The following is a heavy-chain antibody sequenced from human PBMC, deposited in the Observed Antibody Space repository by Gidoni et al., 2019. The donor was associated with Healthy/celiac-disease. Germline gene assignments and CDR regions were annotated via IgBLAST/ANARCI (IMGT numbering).Heavy chain of an antibody. J-gene: IGHJ4*02. CDR2: INPNSGGT. CDR1: GYTVTGYY. D-gene: IGHD1-26*01. CDR3: ARDLVGATLFAY. Sequence: QVQLVQSGAEVKKPGASVKCSCKASGYTVTGYYMHWVRQAPGQGLEWMGWINPNSGGTNYAQKFQGRVTITRDTSISTAYMELSRLRSDDTAVYYCARDLVGATLFAYWGQGTLVTVSS. V-gene: IGHV1-2*02.